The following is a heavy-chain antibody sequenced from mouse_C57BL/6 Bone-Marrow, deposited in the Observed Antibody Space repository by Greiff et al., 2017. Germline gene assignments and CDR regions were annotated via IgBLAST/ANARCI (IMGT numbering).Heavy chain of an antibody. V-gene: IGHV5-9-1*02. J-gene: IGHJ1*03. CDR1: GFTFSSYA. D-gene: IGHD1-2*01. CDR3: TRGQRLPDV. CDR2: ISSGGDYI. Sequence: EVKVVESGEGLVKPGGSLKLSCAASGFTFSSYAMSWVRQTPEKRLEWVAYISSGGDYIYYADTVKGRFTISRANARNTLYLQMSSLKSEDTAMYYCTRGQRLPDVWGTGTTVTVSS.